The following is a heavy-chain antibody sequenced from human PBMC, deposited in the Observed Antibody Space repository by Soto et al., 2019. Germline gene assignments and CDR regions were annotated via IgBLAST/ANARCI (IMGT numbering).Heavy chain of an antibody. D-gene: IGHD5-18*01. V-gene: IGHV3-30*03. CDR1: RFTFINYG. J-gene: IGHJ4*02. Sequence: QVQLVESGGGGVQPGRSLRLSCAASRFTFINYGMHWVRQTPGKGLEWVAAISSDGSDKYYLASVKGRFTISRDNSKNTLHLEMISLRAEDTAVYYCARGSGTAHLSLDYWGLGTLVTVSS. CDR3: ARGSGTAHLSLDY. CDR2: ISSDGSDK.